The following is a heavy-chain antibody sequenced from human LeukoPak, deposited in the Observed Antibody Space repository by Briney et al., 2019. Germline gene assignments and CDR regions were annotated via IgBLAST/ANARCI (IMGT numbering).Heavy chain of an antibody. Sequence: SVTVSCTASGGTFSSYTISWVRQAPGQGLEWMGGIIPIFGTANYAQKFQGRVTITADESTSTAYMELSSLRSEDTAVYYCARDLYKYGTNFDYWGQGTLVTVSS. CDR1: GGTFSSYT. CDR3: ARDLYKYGTNFDY. J-gene: IGHJ4*02. V-gene: IGHV1-69*13. D-gene: IGHD1/OR15-1a*01. CDR2: IIPIFGTA.